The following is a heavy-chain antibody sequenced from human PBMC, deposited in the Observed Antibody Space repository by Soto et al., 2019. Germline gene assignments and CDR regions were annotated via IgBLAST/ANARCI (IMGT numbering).Heavy chain of an antibody. CDR2: ISGGSPKE. D-gene: IGHD2-21*02. V-gene: IGHV3-23*01. CDR1: GFPFDNYA. Sequence: PGGSLRLSCEASGFPFDNYAMSWVRQAPGKGLEWVSAISGGSPKEFYAESVKGRFTISRDNSKNTLFLEMNSLIADDAALYYCAKDFSRDSLSQNPTCGRDCYTLDSWGQGTQVTVSS. CDR3: AKDFSRDSLSQNPTCGRDCYTLDS. J-gene: IGHJ4*02.